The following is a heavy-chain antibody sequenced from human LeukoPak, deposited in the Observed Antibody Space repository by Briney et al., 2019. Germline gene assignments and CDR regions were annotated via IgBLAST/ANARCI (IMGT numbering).Heavy chain of an antibody. CDR3: ARESTSRRPFDY. D-gene: IGHD2-2*01. Sequence: SQTLALTWYISWDSVSSHSAAWNWIRQSPSRGLEWLGRTYYRSKWYPDYAVSVKSPITINPDTSKNQFSLQLNSVTPVDTAMYYCARESTSRRPFDYWGQATLVTVSS. CDR2: TYYRSKWYP. J-gene: IGHJ4*02. V-gene: IGHV6-1*01. CDR1: WDSVSSHSAA.